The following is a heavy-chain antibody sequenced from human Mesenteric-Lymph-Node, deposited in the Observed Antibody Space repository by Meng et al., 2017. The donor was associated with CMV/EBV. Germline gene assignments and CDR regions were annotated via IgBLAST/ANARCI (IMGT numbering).Heavy chain of an antibody. J-gene: IGHJ4*02. Sequence: GESLKIPCAGSGFTFDEYGMSWVRQAPGKGLEWVSGINWNGGSTGYADSVKGRFTISRDNAKNSLYLQMNSLRAEDTALYYCARDRLPSVYRGLDYWGQGMLVTVSS. CDR3: ARDRLPSVYRGLDY. V-gene: IGHV3-20*04. CDR2: INWNGGST. D-gene: IGHD1-26*01. CDR1: GFTFDEYG.